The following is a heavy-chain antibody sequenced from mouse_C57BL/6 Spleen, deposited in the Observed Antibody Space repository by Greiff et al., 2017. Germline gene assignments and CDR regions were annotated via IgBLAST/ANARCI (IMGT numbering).Heavy chain of an antibody. D-gene: IGHD3-2*02. Sequence: VQLQQSGAELVRPGASVKLSCTASGFNIKDDYMHWVKQRPEQGLEWIGWIDPENGDTEYASKFQGKATITADTSSNTAYLQLSSLTSEDTAVYYCTIDSSGYPAYWGQGTLVTVSA. CDR1: GFNIKDDY. J-gene: IGHJ3*01. V-gene: IGHV14-4*01. CDR3: TIDSSGYPAY. CDR2: IDPENGDT.